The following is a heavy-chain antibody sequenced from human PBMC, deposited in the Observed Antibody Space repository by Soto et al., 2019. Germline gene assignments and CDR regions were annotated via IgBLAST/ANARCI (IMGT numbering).Heavy chain of an antibody. CDR2: ISGSAGST. CDR1: GLTSRSHA. CDR3: ATIHSRRYYYVSYLDY. D-gene: IGHD3-22*01. Sequence: GGSLRLSCTAPGLTSRSHAMSWVRQAPGKGLERVAAISGSAGSTYYADSVKGRFTISRDNSTNTLYLQMNSLRAEDTAVYYCATIHSRRYYYVSYLDYWGQGTLVTVSS. V-gene: IGHV3-23*01. J-gene: IGHJ4*02.